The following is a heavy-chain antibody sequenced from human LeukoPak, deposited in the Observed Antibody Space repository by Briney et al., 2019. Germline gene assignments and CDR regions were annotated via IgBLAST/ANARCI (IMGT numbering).Heavy chain of an antibody. CDR3: ARDQVIYEKKMATIPVGYDY. D-gene: IGHD5-24*01. CDR2: ISSDGSNK. V-gene: IGHV3-30-3*01. J-gene: IGHJ4*02. CDR1: GFSFSTFA. Sequence: GGSLRLSCAASGFSFSTFAMHWARQAPGKGLEWVAVISSDGSNKYTADSVKGRFTISRDNSKNTLYLQMNGLRAEDTAVYYCARDQVIYEKKMATIPVGYDYWGQGTLVTVSS.